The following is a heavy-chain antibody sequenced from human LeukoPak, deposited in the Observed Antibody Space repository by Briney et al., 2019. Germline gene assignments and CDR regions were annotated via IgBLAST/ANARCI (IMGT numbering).Heavy chain of an antibody. J-gene: IGHJ6*02. CDR3: AKGSVSSGYHYYVMDV. D-gene: IGHD3-22*01. CDR2: ISGSGGTT. Sequence: GGSLRLSCAASGFTFSSYAMSWVRQTPGKGLEWVSVISGSGGTTSYADSVKVRFTISRDNSKNNLYLQMNSLRAEDTAVYYCAKGSVSSGYHYYVMDVWGQGTTVTVSS. V-gene: IGHV3-23*01. CDR1: GFTFSSYA.